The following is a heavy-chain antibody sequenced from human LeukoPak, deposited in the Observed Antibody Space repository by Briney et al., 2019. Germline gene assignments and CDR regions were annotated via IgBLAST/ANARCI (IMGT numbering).Heavy chain of an antibody. CDR1: GGTFSSYA. Sequence: GASVKVSCKASGGTFSSYAISWVRQAPGQGLEWMGGIIPIFGTANYAQKFQGRVTITADKSTSTAYMELSSLRSEDTAVYYCARDGEGDYYGSGSYPFDYWGQGTLVTVSS. V-gene: IGHV1-69*06. CDR2: IIPIFGTA. CDR3: ARDGEGDYYGSGSYPFDY. D-gene: IGHD3-10*01. J-gene: IGHJ4*02.